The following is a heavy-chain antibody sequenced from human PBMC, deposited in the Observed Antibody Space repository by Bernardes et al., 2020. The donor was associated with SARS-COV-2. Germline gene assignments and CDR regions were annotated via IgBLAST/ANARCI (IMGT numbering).Heavy chain of an antibody. Sequence: GGSLRLSCAASGFTVSDYYFSWIRQAPGKGLEWISYVSSRGSTIQYADSVKGRFTISRDNARMSLYLQMDSLQMNSLRVEDTAVYYCARRAAPDFWGQGTLVTVSS. V-gene: IGHV3-11*04. CDR1: GFTVSDYY. CDR3: ARRAAPDF. CDR2: VSSRGSTI. J-gene: IGHJ4*02. D-gene: IGHD6-13*01.